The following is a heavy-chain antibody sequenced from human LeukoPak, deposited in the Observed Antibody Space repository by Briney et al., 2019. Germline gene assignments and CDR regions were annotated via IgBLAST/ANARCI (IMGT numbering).Heavy chain of an antibody. CDR1: GGSFSGYY. V-gene: IGHV4-34*01. J-gene: IGHJ4*02. CDR2: INHSGST. D-gene: IGHD3-10*01. CDR3: ARRGGAYYYGSGSYGFNY. Sequence: SETLSLTCAVYGGSFSGYYWSWIRQPPGKGLEWIGEINHSGSTNYSPSLKSRVTISVDTSKNQFSLKLSSVTAADTAVYYCARRGGAYYYGSGSYGFNYWGQGTLVTVSS.